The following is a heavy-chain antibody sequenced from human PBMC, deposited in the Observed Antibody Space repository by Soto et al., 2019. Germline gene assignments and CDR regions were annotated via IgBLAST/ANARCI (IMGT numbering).Heavy chain of an antibody. CDR2: IYSGDRT. V-gene: IGHV3-66*01. CDR1: GFSVSSNF. Sequence: GGSLRLSCAVSGFSVSSNFMTWVRQAPGKGLECVSVIYSGDRTYYADSVKGRFILSRDNSKNTVYLQMNSLRVEDTAVFYCAREMYGSGRTTAYFDYWGQGTLVTVSS. D-gene: IGHD3-10*01. CDR3: AREMYGSGRTTAYFDY. J-gene: IGHJ4*02.